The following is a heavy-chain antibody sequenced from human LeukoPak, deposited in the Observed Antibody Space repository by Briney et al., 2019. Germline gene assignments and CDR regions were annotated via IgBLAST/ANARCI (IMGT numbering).Heavy chain of an antibody. CDR3: ASGDYDFWSGPKY. V-gene: IGHV4-30-4*08. Sequence: SETLSLTCTVSGGSISSGDYYWSWIRQPPGKGLEWIGYIYYSGSTYYNPSLKSRVTISVDTSKNQFSLKLSSVTAADTAVYYCASGDYDFWSGPKYWGQGTLVTVSS. CDR2: IYYSGST. J-gene: IGHJ4*02. D-gene: IGHD3-3*01. CDR1: GGSISSGDYY.